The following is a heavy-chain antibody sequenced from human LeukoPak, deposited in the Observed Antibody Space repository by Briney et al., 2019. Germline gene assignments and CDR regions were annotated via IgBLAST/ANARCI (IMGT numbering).Heavy chain of an antibody. Sequence: SETLSLTCTVSGGSISGWYWSWIRQPPGKGLEWIGNIYGSGYTNYNPSLKSRVTMSVDTSKNQFSLKLSSVTAADTAVYYCARGGYSGYDFDYWGQGTLVTVSS. CDR1: GGSISGWY. J-gene: IGHJ4*02. CDR3: ARGGYSGYDFDY. D-gene: IGHD5-12*01. V-gene: IGHV4-59*12. CDR2: IYGSGYT.